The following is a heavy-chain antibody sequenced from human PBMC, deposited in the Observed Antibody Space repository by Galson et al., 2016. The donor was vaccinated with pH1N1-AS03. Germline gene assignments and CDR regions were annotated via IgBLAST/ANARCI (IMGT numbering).Heavy chain of an antibody. V-gene: IGHV1-46*01. J-gene: IGHJ4*02. Sequence: SVKVSCKASGYTFSRYYMHWMRQAPGQGPEWMGVIDPSIGSTTYAQKFQGRVNMTRDTATTTAYMELRSLRSDDTAVYYCATYGSGSRGGFDYWGQGALITVFS. CDR1: GYTFSRYY. CDR2: IDPSIGST. D-gene: IGHD3-10*01. CDR3: ATYGSGSRGGFDY.